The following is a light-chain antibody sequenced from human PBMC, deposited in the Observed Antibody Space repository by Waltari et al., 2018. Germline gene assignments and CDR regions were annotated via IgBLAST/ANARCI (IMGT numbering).Light chain of an antibody. CDR2: AAS. V-gene: IGKV1-17*01. CDR3: LQHNTYPPT. J-gene: IGKJ1*01. CDR1: QGIRND. Sequence: DIQMTQSPSSLSASVGDTVTITCRASQGIRNDLNWYQQTAWKAPKRLIFAASILQSGVPRRFSGSASGTEFTLTSSSLQPEDFATYYCLQHNTYPPTFGPGTKLDIK.